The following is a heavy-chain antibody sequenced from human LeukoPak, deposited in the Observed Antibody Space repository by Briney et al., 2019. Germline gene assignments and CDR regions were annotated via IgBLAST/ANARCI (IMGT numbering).Heavy chain of an antibody. Sequence: ASVKVSCKASGYTFTVYYIHWVRQAPGQGLEWMGWINPNSGGTNYAQNFQGRVTMTRDTSIGTAYMELSRLRSDDTAVYYCARGAYGSGWEAFDIWGQGTMVTVSS. J-gene: IGHJ3*02. CDR3: ARGAYGSGWEAFDI. CDR1: GYTFTVYY. D-gene: IGHD3-10*01. CDR2: INPNSGGT. V-gene: IGHV1-2*02.